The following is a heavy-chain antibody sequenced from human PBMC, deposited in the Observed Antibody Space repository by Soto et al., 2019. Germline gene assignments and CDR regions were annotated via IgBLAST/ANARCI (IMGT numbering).Heavy chain of an antibody. Sequence: EVQLVESGGGLVQPGGSLKLSCAASGFTFSGSAMHWVRQASGKGLEWVGRIRSKANSYATAYAASVKGRFTISRDDSKNTAYLKMNSLETEDTAVYYCTRLPLYDSSGWGDYWGQGTLVTVSS. D-gene: IGHD3-22*01. J-gene: IGHJ4*02. CDR1: GFTFSGSA. CDR2: IRSKANSYAT. V-gene: IGHV3-73*02. CDR3: TRLPLYDSSGWGDY.